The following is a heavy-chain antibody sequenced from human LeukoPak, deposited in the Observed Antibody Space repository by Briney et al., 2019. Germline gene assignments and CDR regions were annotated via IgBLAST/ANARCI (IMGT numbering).Heavy chain of an antibody. V-gene: IGHV7-4-1*02. CDR1: GYTFTSYA. Sequence: ASVKVSCKASGYTFTSYAMNWVRQAPGQGLEWMGWINTNTGSPTYAQGFTGRFVFSLDTSVSTAYLQISSLKAEDTAVYYCARAGRPIHYYYMDVWGKGTTVTVSS. D-gene: IGHD3-10*01. CDR3: ARAGRPIHYYYMDV. J-gene: IGHJ6*03. CDR2: INTNTGSP.